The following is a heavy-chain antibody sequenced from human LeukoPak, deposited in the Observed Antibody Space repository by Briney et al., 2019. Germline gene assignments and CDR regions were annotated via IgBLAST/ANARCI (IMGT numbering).Heavy chain of an antibody. CDR1: GGSFSGYY. CDR2: INHSGST. J-gene: IGHJ4*02. V-gene: IGHV4-34*01. Sequence: SETLSLTCAVYGGSFSGYYWSWIRQPPGKGLEWIGEINHSGSTNYNPSLKSRVTISVDTSKNQFSLKLSSVTAADTAVYYCARSTYYYDSSGPYRYFDYWGQGTLVTVSS. D-gene: IGHD3-22*01. CDR3: ARSTYYYDSSGPYRYFDY.